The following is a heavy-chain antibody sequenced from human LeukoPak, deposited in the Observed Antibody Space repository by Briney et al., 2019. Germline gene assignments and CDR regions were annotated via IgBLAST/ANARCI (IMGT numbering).Heavy chain of an antibody. CDR2: IWYDGSNK. CDR3: ARVGLLVAFDI. J-gene: IGHJ3*02. CDR1: GFTFSSYG. Sequence: PGRSLRLSCAASGFTFSSYGMHGVRQAPGKGLEWVAVIWYDGSNKYYADSVKGRFTISRDNSKTTLYLQMNSLRAEDTAVYYCARVGLLVAFDIWGQGTMVTVSS. D-gene: IGHD2-8*02. V-gene: IGHV3-33*01.